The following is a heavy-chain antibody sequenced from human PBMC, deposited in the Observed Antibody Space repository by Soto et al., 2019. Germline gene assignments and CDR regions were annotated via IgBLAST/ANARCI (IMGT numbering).Heavy chain of an antibody. D-gene: IGHD6-6*01. CDR2: MNPNSGNT. CDR3: AREYSCSSEGNYYYYYMDV. Sequence: ASVKVSCKASGYTFTSYDINWVRQATGQGLEWMGWMNPNSGNTGYAQKFQGRVTMTRNTSISTAYMELSSLRSEDTAVYYCAREYSCSSEGNYYYYYMDVWGKGTTVTVSS. J-gene: IGHJ6*03. CDR1: GYTFTSYD. V-gene: IGHV1-8*01.